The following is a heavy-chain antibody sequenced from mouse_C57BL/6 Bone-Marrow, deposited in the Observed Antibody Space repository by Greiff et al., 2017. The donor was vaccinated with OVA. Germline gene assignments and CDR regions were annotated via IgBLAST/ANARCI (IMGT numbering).Heavy chain of an antibody. CDR2: IYPGSGST. CDR3: ARRGFITPFLDY. V-gene: IGHV1-55*01. CDR1: GYTFTSYW. J-gene: IGHJ2*01. Sequence: QVQLQQSGAELVKPGASVKMSCKASGYTFTSYWITWVKQRPGQGLEWIGDIYPGSGSTNYNEKFKSKATLTVDTSSSTAYMQLSSLTSEDSAVYYWARRGFITPFLDYWGQGTTLTVSS. D-gene: IGHD1-1*01.